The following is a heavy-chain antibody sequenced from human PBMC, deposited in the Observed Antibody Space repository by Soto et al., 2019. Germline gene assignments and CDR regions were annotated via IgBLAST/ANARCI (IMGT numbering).Heavy chain of an antibody. CDR1: GGCISSGGYY. J-gene: IGHJ6*02. Sequence: QVQLQESGPGLVKPSQTLSLTCTVSGGCISSGGYYWYWIRQHPGKGLEWIGYIYYSGTTYYNPSLKSRVTISVDTSKNQFSLKLSSVTAADTAVYYCAASCVACGGFNYYGMDVWGQGTTVTVSS. V-gene: IGHV4-31*03. D-gene: IGHD2-21*01. CDR3: AASCVACGGFNYYGMDV. CDR2: IYYSGTT.